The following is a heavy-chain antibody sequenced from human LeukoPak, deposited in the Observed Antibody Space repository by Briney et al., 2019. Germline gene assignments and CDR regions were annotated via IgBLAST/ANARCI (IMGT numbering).Heavy chain of an antibody. J-gene: IGHJ3*02. CDR3: ARPYPRTPVAFDI. CDR2: INPNSGGT. D-gene: IGHD2-2*01. CDR1: GYTFTGYY. V-gene: IGHV1-2*02. Sequence: ASVKVSCKASGYTFTGYYMHWVRQAPGQGLEWMGWINPNSGGTNYAQKFQGRVTMTRDTSISTAYMELSRLRSDDTAVYYCARPYPRTPVAFDIWGQGTMVTVSS.